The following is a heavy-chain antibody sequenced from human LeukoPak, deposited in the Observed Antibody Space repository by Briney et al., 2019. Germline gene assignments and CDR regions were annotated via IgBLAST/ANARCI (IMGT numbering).Heavy chain of an antibody. CDR2: ISSSSTTI. CDR1: GFTFRSYE. D-gene: IGHD6-13*01. CDR3: ARDLTPEYSSNWPEGDY. V-gene: IGHV3-48*03. J-gene: IGHJ4*02. Sequence: QPGGSLRLSCAASGFTFRSYEMNWVRQAPGKGLEWVSYISSSSTTIYHADSVKGRFTISRGNDKNSLYLQMNSLRADDTAVYYCARDLTPEYSSNWPEGDYWGQGTLVTVSS.